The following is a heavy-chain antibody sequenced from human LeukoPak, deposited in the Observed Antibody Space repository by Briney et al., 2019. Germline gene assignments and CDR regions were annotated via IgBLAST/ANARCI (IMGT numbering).Heavy chain of an antibody. CDR3: ARAGDVVVVAATDEWFDP. Sequence: GGSLRLSCAASGFTFSSYAMHWVRQAPGKGLEWVAVISYDGSNKYYADSAKGRFTISRDNSKNTLYLQMNSLRAEDTAVYYCARAGDVVVVAATDEWFDPWGQGTLVTVSS. CDR1: GFTFSSYA. J-gene: IGHJ5*02. CDR2: ISYDGSNK. V-gene: IGHV3-30*04. D-gene: IGHD2-15*01.